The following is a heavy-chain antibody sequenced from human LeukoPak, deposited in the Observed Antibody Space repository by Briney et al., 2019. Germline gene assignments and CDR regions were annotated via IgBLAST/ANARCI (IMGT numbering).Heavy chain of an antibody. D-gene: IGHD3-10*01. V-gene: IGHV4-39*01. CDR1: GGSISSSSYY. CDR3: ARQWYGSGSYTLDY. Sequence: SETLSLTCTVSGGSISSSSYYWGWIRQPPGKGLEWIGSIYYSGSTYYNPSLKSRGTISVDTSKNQFSLKLSSVTAADTAVYYCARQWYGSGSYTLDYWGQGTLVTVSS. J-gene: IGHJ4*02. CDR2: IYYSGST.